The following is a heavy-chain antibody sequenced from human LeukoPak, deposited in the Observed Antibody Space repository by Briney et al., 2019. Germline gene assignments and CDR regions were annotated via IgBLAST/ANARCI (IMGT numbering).Heavy chain of an antibody. D-gene: IGHD1-1*01. V-gene: IGHV3-49*04. J-gene: IGHJ3*02. CDR2: IRSKAYGGTT. CDR1: GFTFSDYA. CDR3: TRDQTGEDAFDI. Sequence: PGRSLRLSCTASGFTFSDYAMSWVRQAPGKGLEWVGFIRSKAYGGTTEYAASVKGRFTISRDDSKSIAYLQMNSLKTEDTAVYYCTRDQTGEDAFDIWGQGTMVTVSS.